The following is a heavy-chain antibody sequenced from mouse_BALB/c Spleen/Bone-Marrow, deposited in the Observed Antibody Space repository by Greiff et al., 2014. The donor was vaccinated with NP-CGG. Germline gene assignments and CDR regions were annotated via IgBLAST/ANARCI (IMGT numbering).Heavy chain of an antibody. J-gene: IGHJ4*01. Sequence: EVQVVESGPDLVKPSQSLSLTCTVTGYSITSYYSWHWIRQFPGNKLEWMGYIHYSGITVYSPSLKSRISITRDTSNNQFFLQLNSVTTEDTATYYCARFAGTPYTMDYWGQGTSVTVSS. CDR2: IHYSGIT. CDR3: ARFAGTPYTMDY. V-gene: IGHV3-1*02. CDR1: GYSITSYYS. D-gene: IGHD4-1*01.